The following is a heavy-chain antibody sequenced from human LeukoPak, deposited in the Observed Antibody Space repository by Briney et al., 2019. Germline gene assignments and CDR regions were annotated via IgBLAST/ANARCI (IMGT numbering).Heavy chain of an antibody. CDR2: ITNSGRST. J-gene: IGHJ6*03. D-gene: IGHD5-12*01. CDR1: GFSFTTYF. CDR3: ASFEVDSIGNYYINV. V-gene: IGHV3-11*04. Sequence: GGSLRLSCAASGFSFTTYFISWIRQAPGKGLEWVGYITNSGRSTNYADAVKGRFTISRDNAKKSVYLEMTDLRAEDTAVYYCASFEVDSIGNYYINVWGKGTAVIVS.